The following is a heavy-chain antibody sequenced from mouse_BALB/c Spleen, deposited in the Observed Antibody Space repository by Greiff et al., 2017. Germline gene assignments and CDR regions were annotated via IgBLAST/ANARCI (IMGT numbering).Heavy chain of an antibody. CDR3: ATYYFGY. Sequence: VQLKESGPGLVKPSQSLSLTCTVSGFSIPGDYAWYWIRQFPGNVLEWMGYISDSGSTSYDPSLKSRIPITRNTSKNQFFLQLNSVTTEDTATYYCATYYFGYWGPGTTLTVSS. CDR2: ISDSGST. CDR1: GFSIPGDYA. D-gene: IGHD6-5*01. V-gene: IGHV3-2*02. J-gene: IGHJ2*01.